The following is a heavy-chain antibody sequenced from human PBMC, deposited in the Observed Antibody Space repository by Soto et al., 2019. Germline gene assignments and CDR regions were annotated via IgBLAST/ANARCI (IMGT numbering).Heavy chain of an antibody. CDR1: VFTFDDYA. CDR2: ISWNGGTI. V-gene: IGHV3-9*01. CDR3: AKEFLINSQHGYYYGMDV. D-gene: IGHD2-8*01. J-gene: IGHJ6*02. Sequence: GGSLRLSCAASVFTFDDYAMHFVRQAPGEGLDRVSGISWNGGTIGYADSVRGRFTISRDNAKNSLQLQMNSLRAEDTALYYCAKEFLINSQHGYYYGMDVWGQGT.